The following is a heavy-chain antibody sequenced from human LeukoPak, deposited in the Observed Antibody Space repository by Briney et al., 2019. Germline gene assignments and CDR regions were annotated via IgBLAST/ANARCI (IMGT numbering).Heavy chain of an antibody. V-gene: IGHV4-31*03. CDR3: ARDGISWGYYDSGTSPEHAFDI. J-gene: IGHJ3*02. CDR2: IYHSGNT. CDR1: GGSISSGGYY. Sequence: SQTLSLTCTVSGGSISSGGYYWSWIRQHPGKGLEWIGYIYHSGNTYYNPSLKSRVTISVDTSKNQFSLKLTSVTAADTAVYYCARDGISWGYYDSGTSPEHAFDIWGQGTMVTVSS. D-gene: IGHD3-22*01.